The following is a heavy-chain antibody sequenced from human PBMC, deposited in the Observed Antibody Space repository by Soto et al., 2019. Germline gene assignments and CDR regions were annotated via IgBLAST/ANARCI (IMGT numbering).Heavy chain of an antibody. CDR2: MNPNSGNT. Sequence: GQEKERMGWMNPNSGNTGYAQKFQGRVTMTRNTSISTAYMELSSLRSEDTAVYYCARRLPFFFCINGVRYACFVPPGQGTLVTVST. J-gene: IGHJ5*02. D-gene: IGHD2-8*01. CDR3: ARRLPFFFCINGVRYACFVP. V-gene: IGHV1-8*01.